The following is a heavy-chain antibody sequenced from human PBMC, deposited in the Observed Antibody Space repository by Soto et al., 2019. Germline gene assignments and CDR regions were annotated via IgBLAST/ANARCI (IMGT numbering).Heavy chain of an antibody. D-gene: IGHD2-2*01. Sequence: VQLQESGPRLVRPAYTLSLSCTVSGGSISGYYWNWIRQPPGRGLEWIGYISNTGNTNYNPSLKRRVSIAVDTAKNEVSLNLRAVTAEGTALYYCTRDSAVGSSKGGFEYWSQGTRVSVSS. V-gene: IGHV4-59*01. J-gene: IGHJ4*02. CDR2: ISNTGNT. CDR1: GGSISGYY. CDR3: TRDSAVGSSKGGFEY.